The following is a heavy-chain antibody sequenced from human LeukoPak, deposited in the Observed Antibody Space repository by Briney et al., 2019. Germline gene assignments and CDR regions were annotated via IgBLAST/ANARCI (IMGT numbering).Heavy chain of an antibody. D-gene: IGHD2-15*01. V-gene: IGHV1-2*02. Sequence: ASVKVSCKASGYTFTAYYMHWVRQAPGQGLEWMGWIKPNSGGTNYGQKFQGRVTMTRDTSISTVYMEVSGLRSDDTAEYYCAREYCSGGSCYSAFDYWGQGTPVSVSS. CDR3: AREYCSGGSCYSAFDY. CDR2: IKPNSGGT. J-gene: IGHJ4*02. CDR1: GYTFTAYY.